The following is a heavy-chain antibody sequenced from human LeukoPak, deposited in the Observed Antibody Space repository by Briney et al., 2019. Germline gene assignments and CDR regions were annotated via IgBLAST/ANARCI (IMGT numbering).Heavy chain of an antibody. V-gene: IGHV3-23*01. CDR2: LNEDGGYT. CDR3: VRDFSCSGGSCPLFDS. Sequence: GRSLRLSCAASGFTFNNFGMQWVRQAPGKGLAWVSGLNEDGGYTYYADSVKGRFTISRDNSENTLYLQMSSLRAEDTAIYYCVRDFSCSGGSCPLFDSWGQGTLVSVSS. J-gene: IGHJ4*02. D-gene: IGHD2-15*01. CDR1: GFTFNNFG.